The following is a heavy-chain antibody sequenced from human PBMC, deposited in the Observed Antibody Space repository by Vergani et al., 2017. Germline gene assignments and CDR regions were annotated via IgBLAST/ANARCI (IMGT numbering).Heavy chain of an antibody. CDR2: INHSGST. CDR1: GGSFSGYY. D-gene: IGHD2-2*01. Sequence: QVQLQQWGAGLLKPSETLSLTCAVYGGSFSGYYWSWIRQPPGKGLEWIGEINHSGSTNYNPSLKIRVTISVDTSKNQFSLKLSSVTAADTAVYYCARVLQEDIGVVPAAFDYWGQGTLVTVAS. J-gene: IGHJ4*02. CDR3: ARVLQEDIGVVPAAFDY. V-gene: IGHV4-34*01.